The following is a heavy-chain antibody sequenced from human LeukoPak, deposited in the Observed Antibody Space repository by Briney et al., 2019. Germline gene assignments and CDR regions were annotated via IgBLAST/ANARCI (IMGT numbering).Heavy chain of an antibody. CDR2: MNPNSGNT. D-gene: IGHD3-16*02. Sequence: ASVKVSCKASGYTFTSYDINWVRQATGQGLEWMGWMNPNSGNTGYAQKFQGRVTMTRNTSISTAYMELSSLRSEDTAVYYCARSNPVGYDYVWGSYRYPNWLDPWGQGTLVTVSS. CDR1: GYTFTSYD. V-gene: IGHV1-8*01. J-gene: IGHJ5*02. CDR3: ARSNPVGYDYVWGSYRYPNWLDP.